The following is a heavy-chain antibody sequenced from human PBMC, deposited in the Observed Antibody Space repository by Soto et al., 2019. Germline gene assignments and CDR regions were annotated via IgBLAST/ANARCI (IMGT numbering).Heavy chain of an antibody. CDR3: ARLQYSHWIGADP. CDR1: GGSIRSYY. Sequence: QVQLQESGPGLVKPSETLSLTCAVSGGSIRSYYWTWIRQPPGKGLEWIGDIHFSGSTNYNPSLNGRGTXSXDXXGNQFYLKLSSLTAADTGVYCWARLQYSHWIGADPWGQGTLVTVSS. V-gene: IGHV4-59*01. J-gene: IGHJ5*02. CDR2: IHFSGST. D-gene: IGHD4-4*01.